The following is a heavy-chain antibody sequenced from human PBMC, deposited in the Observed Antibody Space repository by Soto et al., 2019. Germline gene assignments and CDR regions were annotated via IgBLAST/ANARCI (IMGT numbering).Heavy chain of an antibody. Sequence: GGSLRLSCAASGFTFSSYAMSWVRQAPGKGLEWVSAISGSGGSTYYADSVKGRFTITRDNSKNTLYLQMNSLRAEDTAVYYCAKRLSYYDSSGYYPYYYGMDVWGQGTTVT. V-gene: IGHV3-23*01. CDR3: AKRLSYYDSSGYYPYYYGMDV. D-gene: IGHD3-22*01. CDR1: GFTFSSYA. CDR2: ISGSGGST. J-gene: IGHJ6*02.